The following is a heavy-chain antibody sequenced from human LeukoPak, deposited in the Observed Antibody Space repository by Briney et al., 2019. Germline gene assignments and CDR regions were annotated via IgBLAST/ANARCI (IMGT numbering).Heavy chain of an antibody. CDR3: VKDIQLST. Sequence: PGGSLRLSCAASGFXFITAAITWVRQAPGKGLEWVSLIGSSGGSTYYADSVKGRFTISRDNSNHTLSLQMNSLRVEDTAIYYCVKDIQLSTWGLGTMVTVSS. J-gene: IGHJ3*01. V-gene: IGHV3-23*01. D-gene: IGHD5-24*01. CDR2: IGSSGGST. CDR1: GFXFITAA.